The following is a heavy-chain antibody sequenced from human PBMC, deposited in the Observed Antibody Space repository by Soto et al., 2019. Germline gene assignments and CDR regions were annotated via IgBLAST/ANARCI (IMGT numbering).Heavy chain of an antibody. J-gene: IGHJ6*02. CDR1: GFTFSSDA. CDR2: ISGSGGST. V-gene: IGHV3-23*01. Sequence: GGSLRLSCAASGFTFSSDAMSWVRQAPGKGLKWVSAISGSGGSTYYADSVKGRFTISRDNSKNTLYLQMNSLRAEDTAVYYCAKVITMVRGVFSVGSYYYYGMDVWGQGT. D-gene: IGHD3-10*01. CDR3: AKVITMVRGVFSVGSYYYYGMDV.